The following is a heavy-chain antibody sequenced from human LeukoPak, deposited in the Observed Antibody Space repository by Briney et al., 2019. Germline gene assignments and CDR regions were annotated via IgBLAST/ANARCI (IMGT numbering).Heavy chain of an antibody. V-gene: IGHV4-34*01. D-gene: IGHD2-15*01. Sequence: PSETLSLTCDVYGGSFSGYYWSWIRQPPGKGLEWIGEINHSGSTNYNPSLKSRVTISVDTSKNQFSLKLSSVTAADTAVYYCARSQEDIVVVVAATSSPYYFDYWGQGTLVTVSS. J-gene: IGHJ4*02. CDR3: ARSQEDIVVVVAATSSPYYFDY. CDR2: INHSGST. CDR1: GGSFSGYY.